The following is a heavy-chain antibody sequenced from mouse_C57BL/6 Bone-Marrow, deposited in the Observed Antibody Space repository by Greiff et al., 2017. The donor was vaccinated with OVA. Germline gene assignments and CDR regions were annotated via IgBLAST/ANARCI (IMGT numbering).Heavy chain of an antibody. CDR3: AKHTGGYWYFDV. Sequence: VQLQQSGPGLVAPSQSLSITCTVSGFSLTSYGVDWVRQPPGKGLEWLGVIWGGGSTNYNSALMSRLSISKDNSKSQVFLKMNSLQPDDTAMYYCAKHTGGYWYFDVWGTGTTVTVSS. CDR2: IWGGGST. CDR1: GFSLTSYG. V-gene: IGHV2-9*01. J-gene: IGHJ1*03.